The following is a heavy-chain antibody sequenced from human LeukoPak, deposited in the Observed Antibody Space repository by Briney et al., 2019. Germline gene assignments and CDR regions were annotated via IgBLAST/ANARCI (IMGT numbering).Heavy chain of an antibody. CDR3: ARGPVEAVFGVSTED. CDR1: GYTFTSYD. Sequence: ASVKVSCKASGYTFTSYDINWVRQATGQGLEWMGWMNPSSGNTGYAQKFQGRVSMTRDTSISTAYMELSSLRPEDTAVYYCARGPVEAVFGVSTEDWGQGTTVTVSS. CDR2: MNPSSGNT. D-gene: IGHD3-10*02. J-gene: IGHJ6*02. V-gene: IGHV1-8*01.